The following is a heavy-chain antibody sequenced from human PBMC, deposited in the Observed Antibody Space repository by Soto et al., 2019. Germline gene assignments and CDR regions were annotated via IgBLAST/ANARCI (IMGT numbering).Heavy chain of an antibody. CDR2: IIPIFGTA. CDR3: ARGEGGYSGYDQYYFDY. D-gene: IGHD5-12*01. J-gene: IGHJ4*02. Sequence: ASVKVSCKASGGPFSSYAISWVRQAPGQGLEWMGGIIPIFGTANYAQKFQGRVTITADESTSTAYMELSSLSSEDTAVYYGARGEGGYSGYDQYYFDYWGQGTLVTVSS. V-gene: IGHV1-69*13. CDR1: GGPFSSYA.